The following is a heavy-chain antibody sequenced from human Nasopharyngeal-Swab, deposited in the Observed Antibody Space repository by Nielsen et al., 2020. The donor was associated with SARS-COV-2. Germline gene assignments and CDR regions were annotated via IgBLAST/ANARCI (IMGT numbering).Heavy chain of an antibody. V-gene: IGHV4-34*01. D-gene: IGHD3-9*01. CDR2: INHSGST. Sequence: RQAPGKGLEWIGEINHSGSTNYNPSLKSRVTISVDTSKNQFSLKLSSVTAADTAVYYCAREGGGGYDILTYYYYMDVWGKGTTVTV. J-gene: IGHJ6*03. CDR3: AREGGGGYDILTYYYYMDV.